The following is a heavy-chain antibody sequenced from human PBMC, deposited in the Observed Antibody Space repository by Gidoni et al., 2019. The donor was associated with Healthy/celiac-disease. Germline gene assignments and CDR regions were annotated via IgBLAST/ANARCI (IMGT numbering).Heavy chain of an antibody. Sequence: GVRQAPGKGLEWVAVISYDGSNKYYADSVKGRFTISRDNSKNTLYLQMNSLRAEDTAVYYCARDNYYDSSGYYFFDYWGQGTLVTVSS. CDR2: ISYDGSNK. D-gene: IGHD3-22*01. CDR3: ARDNYYDSSGYYFFDY. J-gene: IGHJ4*02. V-gene: IGHV3-30-3*01.